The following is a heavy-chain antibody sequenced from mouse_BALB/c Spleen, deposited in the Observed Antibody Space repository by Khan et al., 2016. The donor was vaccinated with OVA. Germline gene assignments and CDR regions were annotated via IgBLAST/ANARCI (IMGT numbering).Heavy chain of an antibody. CDR1: GYSITSEYT. CDR3: ARKDYYDYDQFPY. Sequence: VQLKESGPGLVKPSQSLSLTCTVTGYSITSEYTWNWIRQFPGNKLEWMGFISYSGNTRYNPPLKSRISITRDTSKNQFFLQLNSVTSEDTATYYCARKDYYDYDQFPYWGQGTLVTVSA. D-gene: IGHD2-4*01. V-gene: IGHV3-2*02. CDR2: ISYSGNT. J-gene: IGHJ3*01.